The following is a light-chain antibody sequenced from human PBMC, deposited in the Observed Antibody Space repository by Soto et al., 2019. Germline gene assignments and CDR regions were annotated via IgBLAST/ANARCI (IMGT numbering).Light chain of an antibody. Sequence: ALTQPPSASGSPGQSVTISCSGTSSDVGGYDYVSWYQQHPGKAPRVIIYEVTQRPSGVPDRFSGSKSGNTASLTVSGLHSEDEADYYCSSYAGGNNVIFGGGTKLTVL. J-gene: IGLJ2*01. CDR3: SSYAGGNNVI. CDR1: SSDVGGYDY. V-gene: IGLV2-8*01. CDR2: EVT.